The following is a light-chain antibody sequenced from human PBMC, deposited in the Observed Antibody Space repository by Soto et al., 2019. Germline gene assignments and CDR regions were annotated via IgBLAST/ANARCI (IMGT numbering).Light chain of an antibody. J-gene: IGKJ1*01. CDR2: AAS. CDR3: QKYDSAPQT. CDR1: QGISNF. Sequence: DIQITQSPSSLSSSVRERFTITCRASQGISNFLAWYQQKPGKGPELLIYAASTLQSGVPSRFSGSGSGTDFTLTISSLQPEDVATYFCQKYDSAPQTFGQGTKVDIK. V-gene: IGKV1-27*01.